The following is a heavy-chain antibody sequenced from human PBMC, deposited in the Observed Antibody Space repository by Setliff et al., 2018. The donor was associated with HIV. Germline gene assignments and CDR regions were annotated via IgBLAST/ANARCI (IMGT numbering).Heavy chain of an antibody. CDR1: GFTLDSYS. D-gene: IGHD4-17*01. V-gene: IGHV3-30*03. CDR2: ISYDGSNK. Sequence: GGSLRLSCAASGFTLDSYSMNWVRQAPGKGLEWVAVISYDGSNKYYADSVKGRFTISRDNSKNTLYLQMNSLRAEDTAVYYCARVNNDYGGNYDWGQGTLVTVSS. J-gene: IGHJ4*02. CDR3: ARVNNDYGGNYD.